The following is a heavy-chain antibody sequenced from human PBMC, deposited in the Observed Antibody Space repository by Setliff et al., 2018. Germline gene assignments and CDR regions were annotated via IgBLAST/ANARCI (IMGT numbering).Heavy chain of an antibody. CDR3: ARLSWNGLRYYGLDV. CDR2: ISTSGST. J-gene: IGHJ6*02. V-gene: IGHV4-4*07. CDR1: GGSIINSYY. Sequence: PSETLSLTCTVSGGSIINSYYWGWIRQPAGKGLEWIGRISTSGSTNYNPSLMSRVSISVDTSKNQFSLKLRSVTAADTAVYYCARLSWNGLRYYGLDVWGQGTTVTVSS. D-gene: IGHD3-3*01.